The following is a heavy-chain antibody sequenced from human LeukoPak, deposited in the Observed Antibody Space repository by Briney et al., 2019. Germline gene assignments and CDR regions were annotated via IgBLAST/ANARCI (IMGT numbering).Heavy chain of an antibody. V-gene: IGHV3-30*02. CDR2: IQFDGSTK. CDR1: GFTLSYSG. J-gene: IGHJ5*02. CDR3: AKEISRITIGGGIWFDP. Sequence: GGSLRLSCAASGFTLSYSGMHWVRQAPGKGLGWVAFIQFDGSTKAYADSVKGRFAISRDNSKNTVYLQMDSLRRDDTAVYYCAKEISRITIGGGIWFDPWGQGTLITVSS. D-gene: IGHD2-15*01.